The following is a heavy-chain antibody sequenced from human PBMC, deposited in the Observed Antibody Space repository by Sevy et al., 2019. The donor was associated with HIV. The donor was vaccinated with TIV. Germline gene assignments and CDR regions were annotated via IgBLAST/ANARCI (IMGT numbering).Heavy chain of an antibody. D-gene: IGHD3-22*01. CDR3: ARSSFYYDNSGFYPFDF. Sequence: GESLKISCKGSGYNFSGYWVVWVRQMPGNGLEWMGIIYPTDSHIIYSPSLQGQVTISVDKSITTAYLQWRSLKTSDTAMYYCARSSFYYDNSGFYPFDFWGQGTLVTVSS. CDR1: GYNFSGYW. V-gene: IGHV5-51*01. J-gene: IGHJ4*02. CDR2: IYPTDSHI.